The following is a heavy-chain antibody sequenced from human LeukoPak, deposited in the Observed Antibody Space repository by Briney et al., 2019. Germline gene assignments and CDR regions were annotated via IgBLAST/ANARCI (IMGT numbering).Heavy chain of an antibody. J-gene: IGHJ6*02. D-gene: IGHD3-3*01. CDR2: IIPILGIA. CDR3: AREGPDFWSGYYYYGMDV. CDR1: GGTFSSYA. Sequence: GASVKVSCKASGGTFSSYAISWVRQAPGQGLEWMGRIIPILGIANYAQKFQGRVTITADKSTSTAYMELSSLRSEDTAVYYCAREGPDFWSGYYYYGMDVWGQGTTVTVSS. V-gene: IGHV1-69*04.